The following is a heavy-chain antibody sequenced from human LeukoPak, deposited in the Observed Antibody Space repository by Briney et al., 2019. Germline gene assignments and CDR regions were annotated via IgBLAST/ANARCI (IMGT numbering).Heavy chain of an antibody. J-gene: IGHJ6*02. D-gene: IGHD3-10*01. CDR1: GYTFTSYY. CDR2: INPIACST. Sequence: ASVKVSCAAFGYTFTSYYMHWGCEAPVDGGLWGGIINPIACSTSYAQKFQGRVTMTRDTSTSTVYMELSSLRSEDTAVYYCARDGPVVLWFGESDPYYGMDVWGQGTTVTVSS. CDR3: ARDGPVVLWFGESDPYYGMDV. V-gene: IGHV1-46*01.